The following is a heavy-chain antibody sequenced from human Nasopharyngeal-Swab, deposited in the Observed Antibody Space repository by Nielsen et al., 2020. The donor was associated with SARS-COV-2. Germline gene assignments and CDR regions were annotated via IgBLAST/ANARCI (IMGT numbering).Heavy chain of an antibody. J-gene: IGHJ5*02. Sequence: SGPTLVKPTQTLTLTCTFSGFSLSTSGMCVSWIRQPPGKALEWLALIDWDDDKYYSTPLKTRLTISKDTSKNQVVLTMTNMDPVDTATYYCARIRRQQLANGVGWFDPWGQGTLVTVSS. CDR3: ARIRRQQLANGVGWFDP. CDR1: GFSLSTSGMC. V-gene: IGHV2-70*01. CDR2: IDWDDDK. D-gene: IGHD6-13*01.